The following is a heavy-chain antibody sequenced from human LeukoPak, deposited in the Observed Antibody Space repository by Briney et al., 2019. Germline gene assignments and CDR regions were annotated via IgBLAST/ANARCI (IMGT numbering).Heavy chain of an antibody. CDR2: IWFDGSNK. CDR3: ARDVRPSCSNGICYQRDYYGMDV. Sequence: GGSLRLSCAASGFSLSNYGIHWVRQAPGKGLEWVTRIWFDGSNKDYADSVKGRFTVSRDNSKNMLYLQMNSLRAEDTAVYYSARDVRPSCSNGICYQRDYYGMDVWGQGTTVTVSS. J-gene: IGHJ6*02. V-gene: IGHV3-33*01. CDR1: GFSLSNYG. D-gene: IGHD2-8*01.